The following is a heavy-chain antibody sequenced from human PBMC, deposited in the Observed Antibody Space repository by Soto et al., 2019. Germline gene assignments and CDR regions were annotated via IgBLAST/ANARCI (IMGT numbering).Heavy chain of an antibody. CDR3: ARRYGSCFDY. V-gene: IGHV4-59*08. CDR2: IYYSGST. J-gene: IGHJ4*02. Sequence: QVQLQESGPGLVKPSETLSLTCTVSGGSISSYYWSWIRQPPGKGLEWIGDIYYSGSTNYNPSLKSRVTISVDTSKNQFALKLSSVTAADTGVYYCARRYGSCFDYWGQGTLVTVSS. CDR1: GGSISSYY. D-gene: IGHD5-18*01.